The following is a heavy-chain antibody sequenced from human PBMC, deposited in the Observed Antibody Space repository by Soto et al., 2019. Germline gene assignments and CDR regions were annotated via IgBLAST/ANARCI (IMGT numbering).Heavy chain of an antibody. V-gene: IGHV4-4*02. D-gene: IGHD2-21*01. CDR1: SGSISSSNW. CDR2: MYHSGST. CDR3: ARDCGLLTGFDP. J-gene: IGHJ5*02. Sequence: QVQLQESGPGLVKPSGTLSLTCAVSSGSISSSNWWSWVRQPPGKGLEWIGEMYHSGSTNYNPSLHSRVTIPVDQSKNQFSLKLSSLTAADTAVYYCARDCGLLTGFDPWGQGTLVTVSS.